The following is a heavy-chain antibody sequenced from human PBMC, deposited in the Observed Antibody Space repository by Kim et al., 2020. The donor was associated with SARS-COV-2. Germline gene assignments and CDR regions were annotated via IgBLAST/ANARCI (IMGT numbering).Heavy chain of an antibody. D-gene: IGHD1-1*01. Sequence: LKSRGTISVDTSKNQFSLKLSSGTAADTAVYYCARGVQLERRPYGWFDPWGQGTLVTVSS. V-gene: IGHV4-34*01. CDR3: ARGVQLERRPYGWFDP. J-gene: IGHJ5*02.